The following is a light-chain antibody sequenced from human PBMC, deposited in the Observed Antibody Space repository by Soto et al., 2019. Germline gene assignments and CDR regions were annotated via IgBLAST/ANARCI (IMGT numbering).Light chain of an antibody. V-gene: IGLV2-23*02. CDR3: CSFTSSHTNV. CDR2: EVN. J-gene: IGLJ1*01. Sequence: QSVLTQPASVSGSPGQSITISCTGTSSDFGNYNLVSWYQQHPGKVPKLILFEVNKRPSGVSGRFSGSKSGNTASLTISGLQAEDAADYYCCSFTSSHTNVFGTRTKVTVL. CDR1: SSDFGNYNL.